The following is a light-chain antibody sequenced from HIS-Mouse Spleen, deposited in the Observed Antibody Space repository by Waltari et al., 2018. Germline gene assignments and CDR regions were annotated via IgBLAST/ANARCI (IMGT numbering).Light chain of an antibody. J-gene: IGLJ2*01. CDR3: SSYAGSNNVV. Sequence: QSALTQPPSASGSPGPSVTIPCPGTSRDVGGYNYVSWYQPHPGKAPKLMIYEVSKRPSGVPDRFSGSKSGNTASLTVSGLQAEDEADYYCSSYAGSNNVVFGGGTKLTVL. CDR2: EVS. V-gene: IGLV2-8*01. CDR1: SRDVGGYNY.